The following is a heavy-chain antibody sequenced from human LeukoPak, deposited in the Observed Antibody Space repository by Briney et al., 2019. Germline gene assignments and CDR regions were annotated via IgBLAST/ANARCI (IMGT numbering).Heavy chain of an antibody. Sequence: PGGSLRLSCAASGFSFSNYGMHWVRQAPGKGLEWVAVLWDDGSYKYYADSVKGRFTISRDNSKNTLYLQMNSLRAEDTAVYYCAKPTSGSGSFLIDYWGQGTLVTVSS. J-gene: IGHJ4*02. CDR3: AKPTSGSGSFLIDY. CDR2: LWDDGSYK. D-gene: IGHD1-26*01. V-gene: IGHV3-33*06. CDR1: GFSFSNYG.